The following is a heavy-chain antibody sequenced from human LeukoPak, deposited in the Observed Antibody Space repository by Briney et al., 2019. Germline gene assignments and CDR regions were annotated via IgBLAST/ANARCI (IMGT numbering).Heavy chain of an antibody. CDR3: ARGRKYYYDSSGYYDY. Sequence: GGSLRLSCAASGFTFSSYWMSWVRQAPGKGLEWVANIKQDGSEKYYVDSVKGRFPISRDNAKNSLYLQMNSLRAEDTAVYYCARGRKYYYDSSGYYDYWGQGTLVTVSS. V-gene: IGHV3-7*01. J-gene: IGHJ4*02. CDR2: IKQDGSEK. CDR1: GFTFSSYW. D-gene: IGHD3-22*01.